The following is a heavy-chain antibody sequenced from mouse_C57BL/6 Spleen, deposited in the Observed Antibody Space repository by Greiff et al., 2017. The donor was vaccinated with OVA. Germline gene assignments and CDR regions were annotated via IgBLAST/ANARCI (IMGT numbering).Heavy chain of an antibody. Sequence: QVQLKQPGAELVKPGASVKLSCKASGYTFTSYWMHWVKQRPGRGLEWIGRIDPNSGGTKYNEKFKSKATLTVDKPSSTAYMQLSSLTSEDSAVYYCARYGSSYDLAWFAYWGQGTLVTVSA. CDR1: GYTFTSYW. V-gene: IGHV1-72*01. CDR2: IDPNSGGT. D-gene: IGHD1-1*01. CDR3: ARYGSSYDLAWFAY. J-gene: IGHJ3*01.